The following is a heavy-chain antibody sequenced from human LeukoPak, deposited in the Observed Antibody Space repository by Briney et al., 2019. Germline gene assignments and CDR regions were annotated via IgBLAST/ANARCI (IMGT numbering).Heavy chain of an antibody. CDR3: ARWGSITTARFDY. CDR1: GGSISSYY. J-gene: IGHJ4*02. V-gene: IGHV4-59*01. D-gene: IGHD3-16*01. Sequence: PSETLSLTCTVSGGSISSYYWSWIRQPPGKGLEWIGYIYYSGSTDYNPSPKSRVTISVDTSKNQFSLELSSVTAADTAVYYCARWGSITTARFDYWGQGTLVTVSS. CDR2: IYYSGST.